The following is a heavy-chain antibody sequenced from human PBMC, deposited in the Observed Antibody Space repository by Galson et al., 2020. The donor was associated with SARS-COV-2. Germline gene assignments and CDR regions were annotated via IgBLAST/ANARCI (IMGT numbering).Heavy chain of an antibody. CDR1: AVSISTSSDY. Sequence: SETLSLTFTVFAVSISTSSDYWGWIRQPPGKGLEWIATLSYSGSTYYNPSLKSRVMISVDKSKNQFSLKMSSVTAADTAVYYCARRKYYNYYMDVWGKGTTVTISS. J-gene: IGHJ6*03. CDR2: LSYSGST. CDR3: ARRKYYNYYMDV. V-gene: IGHV4-39*01.